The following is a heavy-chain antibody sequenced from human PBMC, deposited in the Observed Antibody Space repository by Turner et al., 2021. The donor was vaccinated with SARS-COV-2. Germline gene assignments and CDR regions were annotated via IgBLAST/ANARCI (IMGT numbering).Heavy chain of an antibody. D-gene: IGHD3-22*01. V-gene: IGHV3-30*18. Sequence: QVQLVESGGGVVQPGRSLRLSCAASGFTFSSYVMHWVRQAPGKGLEWVAVISYDGSNKYYADSVKDRFTISRDNSKNTLYLQMNSLRAEDTAVYYCAKTIGSYYDSSGYYQYFDYWGQGTLVTVSS. J-gene: IGHJ4*02. CDR2: ISYDGSNK. CDR1: GFTFSSYV. CDR3: AKTIGSYYDSSGYYQYFDY.